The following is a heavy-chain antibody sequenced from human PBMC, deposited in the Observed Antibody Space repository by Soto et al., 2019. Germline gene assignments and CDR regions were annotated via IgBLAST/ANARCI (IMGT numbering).Heavy chain of an antibody. Sequence: PSETLSLTCTVSGGSISSGGHYWGWIRQPPGKGLEWIGNIYYRGNTYYNPSLRSRVTISVDTSKNQFSLKVTSLTVADTAVYYCARHRDTSGRYLLPDYWGQGILVTVSS. D-gene: IGHD6-13*01. CDR3: ARHRDTSGRYLLPDY. CDR2: IYYRGNT. V-gene: IGHV4-39*01. CDR1: GGSISSGGHY. J-gene: IGHJ4*02.